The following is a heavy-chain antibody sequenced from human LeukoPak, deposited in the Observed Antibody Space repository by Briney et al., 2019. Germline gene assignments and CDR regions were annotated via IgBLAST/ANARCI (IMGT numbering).Heavy chain of an antibody. CDR1: GYMFTGYY. J-gene: IGHJ3*02. CDR2: INPDSGVT. V-gene: IGHV1-2*02. CDR3: ARVIGGRKRGQGPIDGFDI. Sequence: ASVKVSCKASGYMFTGYYMHWVRQAPGQGLEWMGWINPDSGVTKYAQKFQGRVTMTRDTSISTAYMELSSLRSDDTAVYYCARVIGGRKRGQGPIDGFDIWGPGTTVTVSS.